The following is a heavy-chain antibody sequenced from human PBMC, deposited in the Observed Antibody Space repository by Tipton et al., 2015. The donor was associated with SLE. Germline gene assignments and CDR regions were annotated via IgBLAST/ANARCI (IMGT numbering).Heavy chain of an antibody. D-gene: IGHD2-21*01. Sequence: TLSLTCTVSGGSISGYYWSWIRQPAGKGPEWIGRIYTGGRTIHNPSLNSRVTMSLDTSKSQLSLKLTSVTAADTAVYYCARDWGGEALDFWGQGTLVTVSS. V-gene: IGHV4-4*07. CDR3: ARDWGGEALDF. J-gene: IGHJ4*02. CDR1: GGSISGYY. CDR2: IYTGGRT.